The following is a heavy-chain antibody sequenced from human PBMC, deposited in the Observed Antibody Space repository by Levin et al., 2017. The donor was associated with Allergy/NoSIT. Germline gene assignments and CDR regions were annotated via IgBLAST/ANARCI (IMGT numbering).Heavy chain of an antibody. CDR1: GGSFSGYY. D-gene: IGHD6-13*01. CDR3: ARGTAAAGTFYFDY. CDR2: INHSGST. V-gene: IGHV4-34*01. Sequence: SETLSLTCAVYGGSFSGYYWSWIRQPPGKGLEWIGEINHSGSTNYNPSLKSRVTISVDTSKNQFSLKLSSVTAADTAVDYCARGTAAAGTFYFDYWGQGTLVTVSS. J-gene: IGHJ4*02.